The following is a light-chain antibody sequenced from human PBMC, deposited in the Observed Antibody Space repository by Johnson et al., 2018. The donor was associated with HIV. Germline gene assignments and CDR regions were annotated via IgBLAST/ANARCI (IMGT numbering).Light chain of an antibody. V-gene: IGLV1-51*02. CDR3: GTWDSSLSTYV. CDR1: SSNIGNNY. Sequence: QSVLTQPPSVSAAPGQKVTISCSGSSSNIGNNYVSWYQQLPGTAHKLLIYENNKRPSGIPDRFSGSKSGTSATLGITRLQTGDEADYYCGTWDSSLSTYVFGSGTKVTVL. J-gene: IGLJ1*01. CDR2: ENN.